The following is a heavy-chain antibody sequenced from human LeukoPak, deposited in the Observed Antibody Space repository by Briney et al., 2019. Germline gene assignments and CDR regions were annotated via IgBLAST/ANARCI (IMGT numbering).Heavy chain of an antibody. Sequence: GGSLRLSCAASGFTFSSYAMSWVRQAPGKGLEWVSAISGSGGSTYYAGSVKGRFTISRDNSKNTLYLQMNSLRAEDTAVYYCAKDSLIARWLVRCDYWGQGTLVTVSS. CDR3: AKDSLIARWLVRCDY. D-gene: IGHD6-19*01. CDR2: ISGSGGST. V-gene: IGHV3-23*01. J-gene: IGHJ4*02. CDR1: GFTFSSYA.